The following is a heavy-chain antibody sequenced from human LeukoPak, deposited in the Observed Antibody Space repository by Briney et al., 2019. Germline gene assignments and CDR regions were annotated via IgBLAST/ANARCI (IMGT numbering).Heavy chain of an antibody. J-gene: IGHJ6*03. CDR3: SRVADFWSVANRNGYYRDV. CDR1: GGTFSSYA. CDR2: IIPIFGTA. D-gene: IGHD3-3*01. Sequence: GASVKVSCKASGGTFSSYAISWVRQAPGQGLEWMGGIIPIFGTANYAQKFQGRVTITADKSTSTAYMELSSLRSEDTAVYYCSRVADFWSVANRNGYYRDVGAKGPRSPSP. V-gene: IGHV1-69*06.